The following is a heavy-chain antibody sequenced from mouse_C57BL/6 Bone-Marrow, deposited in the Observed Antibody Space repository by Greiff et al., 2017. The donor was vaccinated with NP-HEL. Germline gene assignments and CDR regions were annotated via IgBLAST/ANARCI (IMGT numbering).Heavy chain of an antibody. Sequence: VQLQQPGAELVTPGASVKMSCKASGYTFTSYWITWVKQRPGQGLEWIGDIYPGSGSTNYNEKFKSKATLPVDTSSRTAYMPLSSLTSADSAVYDCARRGRDFDYWGQGTTLTVYS. CDR1: GYTFTSYW. CDR3: ARRGRDFDY. CDR2: IYPGSGST. V-gene: IGHV1-55*01. J-gene: IGHJ2*01.